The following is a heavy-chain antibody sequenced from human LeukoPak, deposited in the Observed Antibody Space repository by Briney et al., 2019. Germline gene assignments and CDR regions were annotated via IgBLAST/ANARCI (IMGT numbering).Heavy chain of an antibody. V-gene: IGHV1-46*01. CDR2: INPSGGST. CDR3: AREATMTVVLTTGGMDV. J-gene: IGHJ6*02. D-gene: IGHD3-22*01. Sequence: ASVKVSCKASGYTFTSYYIYWVRRAPGQGLEWMGIINPSGGSTSYAQKFQGRVTMTRDTSTNTVYMELSSLRSEDTAVYYCAREATMTVVLTTGGMDVWGQGTTVTVSS. CDR1: GYTFTSYY.